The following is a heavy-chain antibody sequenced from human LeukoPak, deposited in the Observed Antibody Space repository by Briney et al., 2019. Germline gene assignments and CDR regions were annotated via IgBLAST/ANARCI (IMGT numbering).Heavy chain of an antibody. D-gene: IGHD3-9*01. CDR3: ARGEGSDYDKGAFNWFDP. J-gene: IGHJ5*02. CDR2: ITSAGNNR. CDR1: GFNFLSYE. V-gene: IGHV3-48*03. Sequence: AGGSLRLSCEDSGFNFLSYEFNWVRQAPGKGLEWIAYITSAGNNRYYADSVKGRFTISRDDAKDSLFLQLDSLRAEDTAVYYCARGEGSDYDKGAFNWFDPWGQGTLVTVSS.